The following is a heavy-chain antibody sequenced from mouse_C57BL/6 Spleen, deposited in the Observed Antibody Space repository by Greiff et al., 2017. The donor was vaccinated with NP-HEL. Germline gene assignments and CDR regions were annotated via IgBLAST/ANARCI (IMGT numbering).Heavy chain of an antibody. D-gene: IGHD1-1*01. V-gene: IGHV5-4*01. J-gene: IGHJ3*01. Sequence: EVKLVESGGGLVKPGGSLKLSCAASGFPFSSYALSWVRQTPEKRLSWVATISDGGSYTYYPDKVKGRFTISRDNAKNNLYLQMSHLKSEDTAMYYCARDKGSPFAYWGQGTLVTVSA. CDR1: GFPFSSYA. CDR3: ARDKGSPFAY. CDR2: ISDGGSYT.